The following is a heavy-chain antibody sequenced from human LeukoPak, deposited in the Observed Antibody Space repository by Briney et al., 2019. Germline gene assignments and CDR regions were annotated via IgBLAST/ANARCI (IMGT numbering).Heavy chain of an antibody. Sequence: TGGSLRLSCAASGFTFSSYWMSWVRQAPGKGLEWVANIKEDGSQKYYVDSVKGRFTISRDNAKNSLYLQMNSLRAEDTAVYYGARGGYYDSSCYYADYWGQGTRVTVS. CDR1: GFTFSSYW. V-gene: IGHV3-7*04. CDR3: ARGGYYDSSCYYADY. J-gene: IGHJ4*02. CDR2: IKEDGSQK. D-gene: IGHD3-22*01.